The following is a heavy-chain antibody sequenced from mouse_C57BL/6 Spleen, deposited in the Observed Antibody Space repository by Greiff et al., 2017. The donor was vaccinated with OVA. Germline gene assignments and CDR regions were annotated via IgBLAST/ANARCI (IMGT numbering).Heavy chain of an antibody. J-gene: IGHJ4*01. CDR1: GYTFTSYW. V-gene: IGHV1-53*01. CDR2: INPSNGGT. Sequence: QVQLQQSGTELVKPGASVKLSCKASGYTFTSYWLHWVKQRPGQGLEWIGNINPSNGGTNYNETFKSKATLTVDQSSSTAYMQLSSLTSEDSAVYYCARTRYGYDDAMDYWGQGTSVTVSA. D-gene: IGHD2-2*01. CDR3: ARTRYGYDDAMDY.